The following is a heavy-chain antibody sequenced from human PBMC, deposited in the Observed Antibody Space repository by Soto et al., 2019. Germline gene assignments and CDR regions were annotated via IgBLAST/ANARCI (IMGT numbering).Heavy chain of an antibody. CDR2: ISYDGSKK. J-gene: IGHJ4*02. V-gene: IGHV3-30-3*01. CDR3: ARVSYGSGHYPWYFDS. Sequence: QVQLVESGGGVVQPGRALRLSCAASGFTFRSYDMHWVRQAPGKGLEWVAVISYDGSKKHYADSVQGRFTISRDNSKNTLDLQMNSLSAEDTALYYCARVSYGSGHYPWYFDSWGQGTLVTVSS. CDR1: GFTFRSYD. D-gene: IGHD3-10*01.